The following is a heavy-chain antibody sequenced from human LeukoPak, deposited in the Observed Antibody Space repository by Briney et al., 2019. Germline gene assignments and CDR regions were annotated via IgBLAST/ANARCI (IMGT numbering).Heavy chain of an antibody. V-gene: IGHV3-11*01. CDR1: GFTFDDYF. CDR3: ARSRARIAAAVYYFDY. CDR2: ITNSGYTM. J-gene: IGHJ4*02. Sequence: PGRSLRLSCAAAGFTFDDYFMGWVRQPPGNGLEWVSYITNSGYTMYYADSVRGRFTISKDNAKNSLYLHMSGLRAEDTAVYYCARSRARIAAAVYYFDYWGQGTPVTVSS. D-gene: IGHD6-13*01.